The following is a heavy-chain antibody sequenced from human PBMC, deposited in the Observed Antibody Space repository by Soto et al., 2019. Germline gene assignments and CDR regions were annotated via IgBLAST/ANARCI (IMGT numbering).Heavy chain of an antibody. CDR2: IYHSGST. Sequence: SETLSLTCAVSGYSISSGYYWGWIRQPPGKGLEWIGSIYHSGSTYYNPSLKSRVTISVDTSKNQFSLKLSSVTAADTAVYYCAREPPPAPRIAVAGDYFGYWGQGTLVTVSS. J-gene: IGHJ4*02. V-gene: IGHV4-38-2*02. CDR1: GYSISSGYY. CDR3: AREPPPAPRIAVAGDYFGY. D-gene: IGHD6-19*01.